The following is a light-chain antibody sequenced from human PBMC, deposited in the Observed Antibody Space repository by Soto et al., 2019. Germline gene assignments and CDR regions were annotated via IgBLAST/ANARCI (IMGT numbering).Light chain of an antibody. CDR1: QDISNY. V-gene: IGKV1-39*01. CDR3: QQSYSNTQT. Sequence: DVQMTQSPSYLSASVGDRVAITCQASQDISNYLNWYQQKPGKAPKLLIYAASSLQSGVPSRFSGSGYGTDLTLTISSLQPEDFETYYCQQSYSNTQTFGQGTKVDIK. CDR2: AAS. J-gene: IGKJ1*01.